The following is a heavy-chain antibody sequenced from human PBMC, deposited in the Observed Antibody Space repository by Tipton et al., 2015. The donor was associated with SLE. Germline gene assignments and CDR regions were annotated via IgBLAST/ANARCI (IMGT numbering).Heavy chain of an antibody. V-gene: IGHV4-59*01. CDR3: ARGVATFKD. Sequence: TLSLTCTVSGVSISTDYWSWIRQPPGKGLEWIGYMYYTGRTYYNPSLKSRLTMSVDTSKNQFSLRLSSVTAADTAVYYCARGVATFKDWGQGSLVTVSS. CDR1: GVSISTDY. CDR2: MYYTGRT. J-gene: IGHJ4*02. D-gene: IGHD5-12*01.